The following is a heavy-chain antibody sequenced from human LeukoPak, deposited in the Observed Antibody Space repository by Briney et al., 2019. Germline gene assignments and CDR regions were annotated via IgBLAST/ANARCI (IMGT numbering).Heavy chain of an antibody. CDR2: INHSGST. D-gene: IGHD5-24*01. Sequence: KPSETLSLTCAVYGGSFSGYYWSWIRQPPGKGLEWIGEINHSGSTNYNPSLKSRVTISVDTSKNQFSLKLSSVTAADTAVYYCAILSRDGYNENYFDYWGQGTLVTVSS. CDR3: AILSRDGYNENYFDY. J-gene: IGHJ4*02. CDR1: GGSFSGYY. V-gene: IGHV4-34*01.